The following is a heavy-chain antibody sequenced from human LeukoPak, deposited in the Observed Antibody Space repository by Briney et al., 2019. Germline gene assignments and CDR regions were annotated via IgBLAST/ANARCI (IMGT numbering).Heavy chain of an antibody. V-gene: IGHV1-18*01. CDR1: GYTFTSYG. CDR3: ARVGKYSSSSDIDY. J-gene: IGHJ4*02. Sequence: ASVKVSCKASGYTFTSYGISWVRQAPGQGLEWMGWISAYNGNTNYAQKLQGRVTMTTDTSTSTAYMELRSLRSDDTAVYHCARVGKYSSSSDIDYWGQGTLVTVSS. D-gene: IGHD6-6*01. CDR2: ISAYNGNT.